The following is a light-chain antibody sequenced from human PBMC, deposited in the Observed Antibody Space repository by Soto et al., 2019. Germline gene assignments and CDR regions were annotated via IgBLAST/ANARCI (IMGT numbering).Light chain of an antibody. J-gene: IGKJ4*01. CDR3: QQYYSNALT. CDR2: WAS. Sequence: DIVMTQSPDSLAVSLGERATINCKSGQSVLYSSNNKNYLAWYQQKPGQPPKLLIYWASTRESGVPDRFSGSGSGTDFTLTISSLQAEDVAVYYCQQYYSNALTFGGGTKVEIK. V-gene: IGKV4-1*01. CDR1: QSVLYSSNNKNY.